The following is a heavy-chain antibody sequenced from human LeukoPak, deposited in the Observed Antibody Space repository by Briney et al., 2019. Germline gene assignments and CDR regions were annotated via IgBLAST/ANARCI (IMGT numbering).Heavy chain of an antibody. D-gene: IGHD4-17*01. CDR2: VSSSSSYI. CDR1: GFTFSSYS. CDR3: ARDPLGDYAGYFDY. Sequence: GGSLRLSCAASGFTFSSYSMNWVRQAPGKGLEWVSSVSSSSSYIYYADSVKGRFTISRDNAKNSLYLQMNSLRAEDTAVYYCARDPLGDYAGYFDYWGQGTLVTVSS. V-gene: IGHV3-21*01. J-gene: IGHJ4*02.